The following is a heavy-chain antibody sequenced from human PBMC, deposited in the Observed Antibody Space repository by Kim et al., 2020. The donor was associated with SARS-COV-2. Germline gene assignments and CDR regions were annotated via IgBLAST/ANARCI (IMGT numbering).Heavy chain of an antibody. CDR2: ICEDGSDT. J-gene: IGHJ4*01. CDR3: ARIAVTGRGGPFDY. Sequence: GGSLRLSCVASGFTFSNYRMHWVRQAPGKGLEWVAAICEDGSDTYYADSVRGRFSISRDNSKNTLDLQMNGLRIEDTAVVYCARIAVTGRGGPFDYWGHGALVTVSS. V-gene: IGHV3-30-3*01. D-gene: IGHD6-19*01. CDR1: GFTFSNYR.